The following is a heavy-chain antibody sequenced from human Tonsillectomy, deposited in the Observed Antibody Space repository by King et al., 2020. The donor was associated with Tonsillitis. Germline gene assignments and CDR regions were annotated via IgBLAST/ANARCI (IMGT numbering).Heavy chain of an antibody. Sequence: QLVQSGAEVKKPGASVKVSCKASGYTFTSYGISWVRQAPGQGLEWMGWISAYNGNTNYAQKLQGRVTMTTDTSTSTAYMELRSLRSDDTAVYYCARDPGTLNIVVVPVATNFDYWGQGTLVTVSS. CDR2: ISAYNGNT. CDR1: GYTFTSYG. J-gene: IGHJ4*02. V-gene: IGHV1-18*01. CDR3: ARDPGTLNIVVVPVATNFDY. D-gene: IGHD2-2*01.